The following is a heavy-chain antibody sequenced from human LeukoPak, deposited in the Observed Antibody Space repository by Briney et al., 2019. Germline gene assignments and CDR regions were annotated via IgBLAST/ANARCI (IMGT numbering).Heavy chain of an antibody. D-gene: IGHD5-18*01. V-gene: IGHV1-69*06. CDR1: GGTFTSYA. CDR3: ARDTAMVRSYGMDV. J-gene: IGHJ6*04. CDR2: IIPIFGTA. Sequence: SVKVSCKASGGTFTSYAISWVRQAPGQGLEWMGGIIPIFGTANYAQKFQGRVTITADKSTSTAYMELSSLRSEDTAVYYCARDTAMVRSYGMDVWGKGTTVTVSS.